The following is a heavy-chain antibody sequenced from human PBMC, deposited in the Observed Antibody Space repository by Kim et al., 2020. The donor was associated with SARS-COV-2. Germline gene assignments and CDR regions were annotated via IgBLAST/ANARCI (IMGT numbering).Heavy chain of an antibody. Sequence: SVKVSCKASGGTFSSYAISWVRQAPGQGLEWMGGIIPIFGTANYAQKFQGRVTITADESTSTAYMELSSLRSEDTAVYYCARGPPGLEWLLEHWGQGTLVTVSS. J-gene: IGHJ4*02. CDR2: IIPIFGTA. D-gene: IGHD3-3*01. V-gene: IGHV1-69*13. CDR1: GGTFSSYA. CDR3: ARGPPGLEWLLEH.